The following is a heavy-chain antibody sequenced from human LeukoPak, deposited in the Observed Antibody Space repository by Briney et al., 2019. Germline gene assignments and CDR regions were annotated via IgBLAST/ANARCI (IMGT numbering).Heavy chain of an antibody. CDR1: GYTLTELS. V-gene: IGHV1-2*02. Sequence: GASVKVSCKVSGYTLTELSMHWVRQAPGQGLEWMGWINPNSGGTNYAQKFQGRVTMTRDTSISTAYMELSRLRSDDTAVYYCARGADGSGSYYREDDTYYYYYYMDVWGKGTTVTISS. J-gene: IGHJ6*03. CDR3: ARGADGSGSYYREDDTYYYYYYMDV. D-gene: IGHD3-10*01. CDR2: INPNSGGT.